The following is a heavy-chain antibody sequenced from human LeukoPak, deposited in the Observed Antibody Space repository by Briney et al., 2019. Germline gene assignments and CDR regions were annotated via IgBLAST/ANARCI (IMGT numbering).Heavy chain of an antibody. V-gene: IGHV4-34*01. CDR3: ARGGVVPAAILVGNYYGMDV. D-gene: IGHD2-2*01. Sequence: SETLSLTCAVYGGSFSGHYWSWIRQPPGKGLEWIGEINHSGSTNYNPSLKSRVTISVDTSKNQFSLKLSSVTAADTAVYYCARGGVVPAAILVGNYYGMDVWGQGTTVTVSS. J-gene: IGHJ6*02. CDR1: GGSFSGHY. CDR2: INHSGST.